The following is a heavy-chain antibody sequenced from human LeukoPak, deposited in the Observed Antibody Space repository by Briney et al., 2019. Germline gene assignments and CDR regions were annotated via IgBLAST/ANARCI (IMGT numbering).Heavy chain of an antibody. CDR3: ARLASGSYGPLTPFDY. V-gene: IGHV4-59*08. CDR2: IYYSGST. CDR1: GGSISSYY. Sequence: PSETLSLTCTISGGSISSYYWSWIRQPPGKGLEWIGDIYYSGSTNYNPSLKSRVTISVDTSKNQFSLRLSSVTAADTAVYYSARLASGSYGPLTPFDYWGQGTLVTVSS. D-gene: IGHD1-26*01. J-gene: IGHJ4*02.